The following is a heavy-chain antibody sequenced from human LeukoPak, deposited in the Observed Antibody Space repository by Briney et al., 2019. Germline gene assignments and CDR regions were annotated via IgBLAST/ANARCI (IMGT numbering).Heavy chain of an antibody. CDR3: ARSGRVGASNLDY. CDR1: GYTFTSYG. J-gene: IGHJ4*02. CDR2: IIPILGIA. Sequence: SVKVSCKASGYTFTSYGISWVRQAPGQGLEWMGRIIPILGIANYAQKFQGRVTITADKSTSTAYMELSSLRSEDTAVYYCARSGRVGASNLDYWGQGTLVTVSS. D-gene: IGHD1-26*01. V-gene: IGHV1-69*04.